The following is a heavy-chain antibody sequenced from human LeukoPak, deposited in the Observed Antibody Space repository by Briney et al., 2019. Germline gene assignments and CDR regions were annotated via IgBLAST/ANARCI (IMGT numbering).Heavy chain of an antibody. CDR3: AGRVVVPAAPYYFDY. CDR1: GFIFSSYW. CDR2: INSDGSST. D-gene: IGHD2-2*01. Sequence: GGSLRLSCAASGFIFSSYWMHWVRQAPGKGLVWVSRINSDGSSTSYADSVKGRFTISRDNAKNTLYLQMNSLRAEDTAVYYCAGRVVVPAAPYYFDYWGQGTLVTVSS. V-gene: IGHV3-74*01. J-gene: IGHJ4*02.